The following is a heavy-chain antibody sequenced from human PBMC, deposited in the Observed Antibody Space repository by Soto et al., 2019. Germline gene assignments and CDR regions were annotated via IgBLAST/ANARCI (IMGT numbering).Heavy chain of an antibody. J-gene: IGHJ5*02. CDR2: IYATGTT. CDR1: GASISGYY. CDR3: VRDGTKSLRDWFDP. V-gene: IGHV4-4*07. D-gene: IGHD1-1*01. Sequence: QVQLQESGPGLVKPSETLSLTCTVSGASISGYYWSWLRKSAGKGLEWIGRIYATGTTDYNPSLKSPVMIAADTSKKQFSLGLRSVTAADTTVYYCVRDGTKSLRDWFDPWGQGISVTVSS.